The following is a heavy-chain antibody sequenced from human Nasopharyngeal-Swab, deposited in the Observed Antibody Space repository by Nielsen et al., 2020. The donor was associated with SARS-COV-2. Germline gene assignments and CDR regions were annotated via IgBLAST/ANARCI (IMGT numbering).Heavy chain of an antibody. CDR2: IYAGGDT. J-gene: IGHJ4*02. CDR3: VRSPRQWLAHDS. V-gene: IGHV3-53*01. Sequence: GGSLRLSCVASGFIVSYNYMSWVRQVPGKGLEWVSVIYAGGDTYYADSVRGRFTISRDKSKNMVYLQMNSLTADDTAVYYCVRSPRQWLAHDSWGQGTLVTVSS. D-gene: IGHD6-19*01. CDR1: GFIVSYNY.